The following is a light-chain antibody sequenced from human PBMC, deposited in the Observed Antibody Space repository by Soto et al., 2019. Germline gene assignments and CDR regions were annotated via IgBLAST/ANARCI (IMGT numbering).Light chain of an antibody. J-gene: IGKJ2*01. CDR3: QQYNDWPPYT. CDR1: QSVSSN. CDR2: DAS. Sequence: EIVMTQSPATLSVSPGERATLSCRASQSVSSNLAWYQQKPGQAPRLLIYDASTRATGIPARFSGSVSGTEFTLTISSLQSEDFTLYYSQQYNDWPPYTFGQGTKLE. V-gene: IGKV3-15*01.